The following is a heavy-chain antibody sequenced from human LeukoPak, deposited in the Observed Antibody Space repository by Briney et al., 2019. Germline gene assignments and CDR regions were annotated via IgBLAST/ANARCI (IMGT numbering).Heavy chain of an antibody. D-gene: IGHD1-26*01. V-gene: IGHV4-59*01. CDR3: AREVSGSTAQDL. CDR2: IYYSGST. Sequence: SETLSLTCTVSGGSISSYYWSWIRQPPGKGLEWIGYIYYSGSTNYNPSLKSRVTISVDTSKNQFSLKLSSVTAADTAVYYCAREVSGSTAQDLWGQGTLVTASS. J-gene: IGHJ5*02. CDR1: GGSISSYY.